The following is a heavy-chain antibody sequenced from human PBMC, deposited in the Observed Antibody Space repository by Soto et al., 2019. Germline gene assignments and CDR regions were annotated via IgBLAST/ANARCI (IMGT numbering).Heavy chain of an antibody. CDR3: AKFFVETGGSSGWPWAFHY. CDR1: GFTFSSYA. CDR2: ISGSGGTT. J-gene: IGHJ4*02. Sequence: EVQLLESGGGLVQPGRSLRLSCAASGFTFSSYAMSWVRQAPGKGLEWVSAISGSGGTTYYAASVKGRLTISSDNSKITLFLQMNSLRAEDTAVYYCAKFFVETGGSSGWPWAFHYWGQGTLVTVSS. D-gene: IGHD6-25*01. V-gene: IGHV3-23*01.